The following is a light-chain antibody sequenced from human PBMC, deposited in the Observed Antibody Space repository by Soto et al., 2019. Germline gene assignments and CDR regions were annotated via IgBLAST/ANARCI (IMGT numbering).Light chain of an antibody. Sequence: DIVMTQSPDSLAVSLGERATINCKSSQSVLYSSDNKNYLAWYQQKPGQPPKLLIAWASTRESGIPDRFSGTGSGTDFTLTIGGLRAGDRAVYSCQQYYAVPRRFGQGTKVEL. CDR2: WAS. CDR1: QSVLYSSDNKNY. J-gene: IGKJ1*01. V-gene: IGKV4-1*01. CDR3: QQYYAVPRR.